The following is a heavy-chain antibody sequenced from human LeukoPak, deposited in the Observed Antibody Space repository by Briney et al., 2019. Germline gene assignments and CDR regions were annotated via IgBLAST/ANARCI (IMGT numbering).Heavy chain of an antibody. CDR2: IYYSGST. D-gene: IGHD2-2*01. V-gene: IGHV4-59*01. Sequence: SETLSLTCTVSGGSISSYYWSWIRQPPGKGLEWIGYIYYSGSTNYNPSLKSRVTISVDTSKNQFSLKLSSVTAADTAVYYCARVRPTAAAIPLFDYWGQGTLVTVSS. CDR1: GGSISSYY. CDR3: ARVRPTAAAIPLFDY. J-gene: IGHJ4*02.